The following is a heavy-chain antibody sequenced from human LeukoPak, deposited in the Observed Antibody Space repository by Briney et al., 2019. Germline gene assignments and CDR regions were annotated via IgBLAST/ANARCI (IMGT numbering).Heavy chain of an antibody. CDR2: IDPNSGDT. J-gene: IGHJ6*02. V-gene: IGHV1-2*02. CDR1: GYTFTDYF. D-gene: IGHD6-13*01. Sequence: ASVKVSCKASGYTFTDYFIHWVRQAPGQGLEWMGWIDPNSGDTTFAQQFQGRVTMTRDTSTSTVYMELSSLRSEDTAVYYCAREGSLGSSWYFYYYGMDVWGQGTTVTVSS. CDR3: AREGSLGSSWYFYYYGMDV.